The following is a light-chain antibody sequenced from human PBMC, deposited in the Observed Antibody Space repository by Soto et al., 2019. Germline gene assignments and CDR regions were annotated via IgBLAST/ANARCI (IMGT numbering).Light chain of an antibody. J-gene: IGKJ5*01. CDR2: GAS. V-gene: IGKV3-20*01. CDR3: QQYGSSPIT. CDR1: QSVKSIH. Sequence: EIVLSQSPGTLSLSPGERATLSCGASQSVKSIHFAWYQQKPGQPPRLLIYGASTRATVIPDRFSGGGSGTHFTLIISRLEPQDSAVYWCQQYGSSPITFGQGTRLE.